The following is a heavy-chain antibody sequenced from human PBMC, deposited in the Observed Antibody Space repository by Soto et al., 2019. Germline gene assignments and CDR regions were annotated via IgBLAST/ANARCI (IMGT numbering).Heavy chain of an antibody. D-gene: IGHD2-15*01. V-gene: IGHV3-48*02. CDR1: GFSFSTYN. CDR3: ARDRCYDGTCYSASDS. J-gene: IGHJ5*01. CDR2: ISTTSFTI. Sequence: GGSLRLSCAASGFSFSTYNMDWVRQAPGKGPEWIAYISTTSFTIYYADSVKGRFTISRDNDRNSLYLEMNSLRDEDTAVYYCARDRCYDGTCYSASDSWGRGTLVTV.